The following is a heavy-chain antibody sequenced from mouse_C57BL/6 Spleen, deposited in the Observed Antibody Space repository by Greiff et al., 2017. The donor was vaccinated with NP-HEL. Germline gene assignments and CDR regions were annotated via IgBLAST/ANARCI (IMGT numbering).Heavy chain of an antibody. D-gene: IGHD1-1*01. CDR2: SDPSERDK. J-gene: IGHJ1*03. CDR3: ARRGLSLRYWYFDV. CDR1: GYTFTSYW. Sequence: QVQLQQPGAELVKPGASVKLSCKASGYTFTSYWMQWVKQRPGQGLEWIGESDPSERDKKYNKKCKGKATLTVDTASSTAYMQLSSLTSEDSAVYYCARRGLSLRYWYFDVWGTGTTVTVSS. V-gene: IGHV1-50*01.